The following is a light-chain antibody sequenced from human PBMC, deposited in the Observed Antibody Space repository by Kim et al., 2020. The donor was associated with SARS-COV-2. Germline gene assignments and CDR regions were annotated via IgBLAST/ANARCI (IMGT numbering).Light chain of an antibody. Sequence: GQRVTISSSGSTSNIGPNYVSWYQHLPGTAPKLLIYRNNQRPSGVPDRFSGSKSGTSASLAISGLRSDDEADYYCAAWDDSLSGPVFGGGTQLTVL. CDR1: TSNIGPNY. V-gene: IGLV1-47*01. CDR2: RNN. J-gene: IGLJ2*01. CDR3: AAWDDSLSGPV.